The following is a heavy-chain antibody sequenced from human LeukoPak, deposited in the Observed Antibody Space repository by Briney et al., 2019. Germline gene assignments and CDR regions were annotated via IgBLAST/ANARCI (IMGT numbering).Heavy chain of an antibody. D-gene: IGHD1-26*01. CDR2: INQSGST. CDR1: GFTFSSYS. CDR3: ARGALKWELLPIRARKSYYFDY. Sequence: GSLRLSCAASGFTFSSYSMNWVREAPGKALEWIGEINQSGSTNYNPSLKSRVTISVDTSKNHFSLKLSSVTAADTAVYYCARGALKWELLPIRARKSYYFDYWGQGTLVTVSS. J-gene: IGHJ4*02. V-gene: IGHV4-34*01.